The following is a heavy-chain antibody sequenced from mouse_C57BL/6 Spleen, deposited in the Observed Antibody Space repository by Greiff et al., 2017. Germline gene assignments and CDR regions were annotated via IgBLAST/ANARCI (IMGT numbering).Heavy chain of an antibody. CDR2: ISYDGSN. CDR1: GYSITSGYY. J-gene: IGHJ4*01. D-gene: IGHD3-2*02. CDR3: ATQATWAMDY. V-gene: IGHV3-6*01. Sequence: VQLQQSGPGLVKPSQSLSLTCSVTGYSITSGYYWNWIRQFPGNKLEWMGYISYDGSNNYNPSLKNRISITRDTSKNQFFLKLNSVTTEDTATYYCATQATWAMDYWGQGTSVTVSS.